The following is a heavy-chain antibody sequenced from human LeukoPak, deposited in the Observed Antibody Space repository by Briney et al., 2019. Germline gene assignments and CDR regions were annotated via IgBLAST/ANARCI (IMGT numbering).Heavy chain of an antibody. Sequence: GGSLRLSCAASVFSISTYWMTWVRQAPGKGLEWVANIKQDGSEEYYVDSVKGRFTVSRDNAKNSLYLQMNSLRAEDTAVYYCASWVGRDYWGQGTLVTVSS. CDR1: VFSISTYW. V-gene: IGHV3-7*01. CDR2: IKQDGSEE. CDR3: ASWVGRDY. D-gene: IGHD2-15*01. J-gene: IGHJ4*02.